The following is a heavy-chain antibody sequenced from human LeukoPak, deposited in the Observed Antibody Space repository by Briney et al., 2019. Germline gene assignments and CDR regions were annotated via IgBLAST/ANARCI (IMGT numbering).Heavy chain of an antibody. CDR3: ARDGFGTGSN. CDR1: GFIFSNYG. D-gene: IGHD3-16*01. Sequence: GGSLRLSCAASGFIFSNYGMHWVRQAPGKGLEWVAVISYDGSNKYYADSVKGRFTISRDTSKNTLYLQMNSLRADDTAVYYCARDGFGTGSNWGQGTLVTVSS. J-gene: IGHJ4*02. V-gene: IGHV3-30*03. CDR2: ISYDGSNK.